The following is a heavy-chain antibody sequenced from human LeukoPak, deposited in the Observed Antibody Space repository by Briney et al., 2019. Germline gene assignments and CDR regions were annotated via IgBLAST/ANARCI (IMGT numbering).Heavy chain of an antibody. Sequence: SETLSLTCAVYGESFSGYYWSWIRQPPGKGLEWLGSICHSGKTDYNPALKRRVTISVDTAKNKFFLTLWSVTAADTAVYYCARAGGYCGRISCPYYFDYWGQGSLVAVSS. V-gene: IGHV4-34*01. CDR3: ARAGGYCGRISCPYYFDY. CDR1: GESFSGYY. D-gene: IGHD2-15*01. CDR2: ICHSGKT. J-gene: IGHJ4*02.